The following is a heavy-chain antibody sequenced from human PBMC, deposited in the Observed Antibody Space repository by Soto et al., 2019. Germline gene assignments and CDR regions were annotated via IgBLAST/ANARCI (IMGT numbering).Heavy chain of an antibody. CDR1: GFTFSSYS. CDR3: ARTDRTLDP. D-gene: IGHD3-22*01. Sequence: PVVSLRISCAASGFTFSSYSMNWVRQAPGKGLEWVSSISVGSGHIYYADSVKGRFTISRDNAKNSLYLQMNSLRAEDTAVYYCARTDRTLDPWGQGTLVTVSS. CDR2: ISVGSGHI. V-gene: IGHV3-21*06. J-gene: IGHJ5*02.